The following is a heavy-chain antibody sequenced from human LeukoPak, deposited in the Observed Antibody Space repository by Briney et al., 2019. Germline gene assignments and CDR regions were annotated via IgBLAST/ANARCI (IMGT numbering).Heavy chain of an antibody. J-gene: IGHJ4*02. V-gene: IGHV3-21*01. CDR1: GFTFSSYS. Sequence: GGCLRLSCAASGFTFSSYSMNWVRQAPGKGLEWVSSISSSSSYIYYADSVKGRFTISRDNAKNSLYLQMNSLRAEDTAVYYCAGYSGYDGTVLDYWGQGTLVTVSS. CDR2: ISSSSSYI. CDR3: AGYSGYDGTVLDY. D-gene: IGHD5-12*01.